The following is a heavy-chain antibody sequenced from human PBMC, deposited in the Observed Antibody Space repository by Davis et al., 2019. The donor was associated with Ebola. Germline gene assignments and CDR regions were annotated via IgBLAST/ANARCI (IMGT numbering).Heavy chain of an antibody. CDR2: INPNSGGT. D-gene: IGHD3-10*01. CDR1: GYTFTGYY. CDR3: ARGQGLGEPGVDY. J-gene: IGHJ4*02. Sequence: ASVKVSCKASGYTFTGYYMHWVRQAPGQGLEWMGWINPNSGGTNYAQKFQGWVTMTRDTSISTAYMELSRLRSDDTAVYYCARGQGLGEPGVDYWGQGTLVTVSS. V-gene: IGHV1-2*04.